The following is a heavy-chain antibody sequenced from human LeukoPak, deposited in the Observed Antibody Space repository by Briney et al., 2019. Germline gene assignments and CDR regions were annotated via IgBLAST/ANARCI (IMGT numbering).Heavy chain of an antibody. Sequence: ASVQVSCKASGYTITGYYIHWVRQAPGQGLEWMGWINPNSGDTNYAQKFQGRVTMTRDTSINTAFMELSRLRSDDTAVYYCARDRHWNQGNFDYWGQGNLVAVSS. CDR3: ARDRHWNQGNFDY. CDR1: GYTITGYY. D-gene: IGHD1-1*01. CDR2: INPNSGDT. J-gene: IGHJ4*02. V-gene: IGHV1-2*02.